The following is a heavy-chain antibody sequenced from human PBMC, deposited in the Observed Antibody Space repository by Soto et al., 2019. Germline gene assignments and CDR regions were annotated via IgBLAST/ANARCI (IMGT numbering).Heavy chain of an antibody. D-gene: IGHD3-10*01. J-gene: IGHJ3*02. CDR1: GGSFSGYY. V-gene: IGHV4-34*01. Sequence: SETLSLTCAVYGGSFSGYYWSWIRQPPGKGLEWIGEINHSGSTNYNPSRKSRVTISVDTSKNQFSLKLSSVTAADTAVYYCARAPVVRGAIRQTDAFDIWGQGTMVTVSS. CDR2: INHSGST. CDR3: ARAPVVRGAIRQTDAFDI.